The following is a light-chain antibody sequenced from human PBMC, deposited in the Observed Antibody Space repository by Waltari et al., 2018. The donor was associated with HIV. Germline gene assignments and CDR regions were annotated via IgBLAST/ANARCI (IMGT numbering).Light chain of an antibody. J-gene: IGKJ4*01. CDR1: QSITTW. CDR2: KAS. V-gene: IGKV1-5*03. CDR3: QQYSIFPLS. Sequence: DIQMTQSPSTLSASVGDRVTITCRASQSITTWLAWYQQEPGKAPKLLIYKASSLPSGVPSRFSGSGSGTEFTLTISSLQPDDFATYYCQQYSIFPLSFGGGTKVEIK.